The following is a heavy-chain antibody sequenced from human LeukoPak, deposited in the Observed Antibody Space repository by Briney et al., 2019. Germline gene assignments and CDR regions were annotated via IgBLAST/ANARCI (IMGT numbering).Heavy chain of an antibody. CDR2: INHSGST. J-gene: IGHJ4*02. Sequence: SETLSLTCAVYGGSFSGYYWSWIRQPPGKGLEWIGEINHSGSTNYNPSLKSRVTISVDTSKNQFSLKLSSVTAADTAVYYCARGGKNYDILTGYLYYFDYWGQGTLVTVSS. CDR1: GGSFSGYY. V-gene: IGHV4-34*01. D-gene: IGHD3-9*01. CDR3: ARGGKNYDILTGYLYYFDY.